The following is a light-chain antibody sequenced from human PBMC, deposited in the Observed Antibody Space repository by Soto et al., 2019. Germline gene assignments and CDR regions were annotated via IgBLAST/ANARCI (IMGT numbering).Light chain of an antibody. V-gene: IGLV2-14*01. CDR3: SSYTSASTLV. J-gene: IGLJ1*01. CDR2: EVN. CDR1: SSDVGGFNY. Sequence: QAVVTQPASVSGSPGQSISISCTGTSSDVGGFNYVSWYQQHPGKAPKLMIYEVNNRPSGVSSRFSGSKSGDTASLTISGLQAEDEAVYFCSSYTSASTLVFGTGTKLTVL.